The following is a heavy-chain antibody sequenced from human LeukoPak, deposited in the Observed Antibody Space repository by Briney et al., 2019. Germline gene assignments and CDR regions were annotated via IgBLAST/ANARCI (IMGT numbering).Heavy chain of an antibody. CDR3: ARRTRRRGGTYSPFHN. D-gene: IGHD1-26*01. Sequence: ESGPTLVKPTQTLTLTCTFSGFSLSTNEVAVGWVRQPPGKALEWLALIYGDDDKRYNPSLNNRLTISRDTSENEVVLAMTNMDSLDTATYYCARRTRRRGGTYSPFHNWGQATLIIVSS. J-gene: IGHJ4*02. CDR2: IYGDDDK. CDR1: GFSLSTNEVA. V-gene: IGHV2-5*02.